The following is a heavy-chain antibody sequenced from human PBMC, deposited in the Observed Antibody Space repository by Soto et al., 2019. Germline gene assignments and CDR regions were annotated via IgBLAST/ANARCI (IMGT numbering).Heavy chain of an antibody. CDR1: GGSFSGYY. D-gene: IGHD2-8*02. V-gene: IGHV4-34*01. J-gene: IGHJ4*02. Sequence: PSETLSLTCAVEGGSFSGYYWTWIRQPPGTGLEWIGEINHSGSTNYNPSLKSRVTISVDTSKSQFSLKLTSVTAADTAVYYCARDKITGLFDYWGQGTLVTVSS. CDR3: ARDKITGLFDY. CDR2: INHSGST.